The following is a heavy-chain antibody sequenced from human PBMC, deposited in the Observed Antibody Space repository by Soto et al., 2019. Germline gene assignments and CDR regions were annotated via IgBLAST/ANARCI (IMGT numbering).Heavy chain of an antibody. CDR3: ARDRYDFWSGYYRPIDY. CDR2: ISSSGSTI. Sequence: GGSLRLSCAASGFTFSSYEMNWVRQAPGKGLEWVSYISSSGSTIYYADSVKGRFTISRDNAKNSLYLQMNSLRAEDTAVYYCARDRYDFWSGYYRPIDYWGQGXLVTVSS. CDR1: GFTFSSYE. D-gene: IGHD3-3*01. V-gene: IGHV3-48*03. J-gene: IGHJ4*02.